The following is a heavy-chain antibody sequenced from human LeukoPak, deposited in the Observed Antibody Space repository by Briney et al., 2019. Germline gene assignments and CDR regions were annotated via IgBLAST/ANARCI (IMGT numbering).Heavy chain of an antibody. CDR2: ISSSSSYI. V-gene: IGHV3-21*01. D-gene: IGHD6-19*01. CDR3: ARDPMVDSGYSSGWYLGVYYFDY. CDR1: GFTFSSYS. J-gene: IGHJ4*02. Sequence: GGSLRLSCAASGFTFSSYSMNWVRQAPGKGLEWVSSISSSSSYIYYADSVKGRFTISRDNAKNSLYLQMNSLRAEDTAVYYCARDPMVDSGYSSGWYLGVYYFDYWGQGTLVTVSS.